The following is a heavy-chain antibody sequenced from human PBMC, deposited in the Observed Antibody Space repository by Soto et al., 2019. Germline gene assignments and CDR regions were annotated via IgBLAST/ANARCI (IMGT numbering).Heavy chain of an antibody. D-gene: IGHD1-1*01. CDR2: ISVYNGNT. J-gene: IGHJ4*02. CDR3: ARDPQLERRREFDY. Sequence: QVQLVQSGAEVKKPGASAKVSCKASGYTFSTYGISWVRQAPGQGLEGMGWISVYNGNTNYAQSLQGRVTMTTDTSTSTAYMELRSLRSDDTAVYYCARDPQLERRREFDYWGQGTLVTVSS. CDR1: GYTFSTYG. V-gene: IGHV1-18*01.